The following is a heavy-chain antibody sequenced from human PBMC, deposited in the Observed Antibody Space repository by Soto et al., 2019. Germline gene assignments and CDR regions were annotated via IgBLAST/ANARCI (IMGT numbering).Heavy chain of an antibody. CDR3: AKILSTVTSYYYGMDV. V-gene: IGHV3-23*01. CDR2: ISGSGGST. J-gene: IGHJ6*02. Sequence: EVQLLESGGGLVQPGGSLRLSCAASGFTFSTYPMIWVRQVPGKGLEGVSSISGSGGSTYYTDSVRGRFTISRDNTKNPVYMQLNSLRAEDTAVYYCAKILSTVTSYYYGMDVWGQGTTVTVSS. CDR1: GFTFSTYP. D-gene: IGHD4-17*01.